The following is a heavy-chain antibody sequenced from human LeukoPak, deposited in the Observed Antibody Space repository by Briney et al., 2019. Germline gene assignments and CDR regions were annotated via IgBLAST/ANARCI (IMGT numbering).Heavy chain of an antibody. CDR3: AKIIGMSSIVVVPAPVWYYFDY. J-gene: IGHJ4*02. D-gene: IGHD2-2*01. CDR2: ITWNSGSI. V-gene: IGHV3-9*01. CDR1: GFTFDNYA. Sequence: GGSLRLSCATSGFTFDNYAMHWVRQAPGKGLEWVSGITWNSGSIAYADSVKGRFTISRDNSKNTLYLQMNSLRAEDTAVYYCAKIIGMSSIVVVPAPVWYYFDYWGQGTLVTVSS.